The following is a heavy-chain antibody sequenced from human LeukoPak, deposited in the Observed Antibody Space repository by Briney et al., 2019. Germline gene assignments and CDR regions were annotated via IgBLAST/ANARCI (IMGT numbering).Heavy chain of an antibody. CDR1: GYTFTSYY. Sequence: ASVKVSCKASGYTFTSYYMHWVRQAPGQGLEWMGIINPSGDSTSYAQKFQGRVTMTRDTSTSTVYMELSSLRSGDTAVYYCARCDEVITTMDAFDIWGQGTMVTVSS. J-gene: IGHJ3*02. CDR3: ARCDEVITTMDAFDI. CDR2: INPSGDST. D-gene: IGHD3-22*01. V-gene: IGHV1-46*01.